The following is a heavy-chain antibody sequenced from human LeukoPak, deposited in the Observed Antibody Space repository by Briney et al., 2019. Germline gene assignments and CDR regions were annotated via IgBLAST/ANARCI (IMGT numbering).Heavy chain of an antibody. Sequence: GSLRLSCAASGFTFSSYWMSWIRQPPGKGLEWIGEINHSGSTNYNPSLKSRVTISVDTSKNQFSLKLSSVTAADTAVYYCARVRNWGSYRYPANFDYWGQGTLVTVSS. D-gene: IGHD3-16*02. CDR2: INHSGST. J-gene: IGHJ4*02. CDR1: GFTFSSYW. V-gene: IGHV4-34*01. CDR3: ARVRNWGSYRYPANFDY.